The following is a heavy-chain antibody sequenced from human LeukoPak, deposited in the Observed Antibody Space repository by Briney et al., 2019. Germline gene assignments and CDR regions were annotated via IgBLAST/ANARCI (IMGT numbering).Heavy chain of an antibody. V-gene: IGHV3-48*03. Sequence: GASLRLSCAASGFTFSSYEMNWGRQAPGKGLEWVSYISSSGSTIYYADSVKGRFTISRDNAKTSLYLQMNSLRAEDTAVYYCARIRGINGLVDYWGQGTLVTVSS. CDR3: ARIRGINGLVDY. CDR1: GFTFSSYE. CDR2: ISSSGSTI. D-gene: IGHD3-10*01. J-gene: IGHJ4*02.